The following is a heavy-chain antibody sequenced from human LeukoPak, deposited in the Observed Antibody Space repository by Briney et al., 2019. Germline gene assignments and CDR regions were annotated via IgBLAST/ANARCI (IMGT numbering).Heavy chain of an antibody. D-gene: IGHD3-10*01. V-gene: IGHV4-4*07. CDR2: ICTSGST. J-gene: IGHJ4*02. CDR3: ARDHYYGSGAIDY. Sequence: SETLSLTCTVSGGSISRYYWSWIRQPAGKGLGWIGRICTSGSTNYNPSLKSRVTMSVDTSKNQFSLKLSSVTAADTAVYYCARDHYYGSGAIDYWGQGTLVTASS. CDR1: GGSISRYY.